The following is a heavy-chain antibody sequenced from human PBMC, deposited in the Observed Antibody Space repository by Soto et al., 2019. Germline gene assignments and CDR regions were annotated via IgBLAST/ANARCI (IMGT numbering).Heavy chain of an antibody. CDR1: GLTFSNHA. Sequence: VGSLRLPCAASGLTFSNHAMHWVRQAPGKGLEGVSDISGRGGETHYAKSVKGRFTISRDNSKNTLYLQMNSLRVEDTAVYYCAKRARDGYNSPIEYCGQGNLVTVS. CDR2: ISGRGGET. V-gene: IGHV3-23*01. J-gene: IGHJ4*02. CDR3: AKRARDGYNSPIEY. D-gene: IGHD2-21*01.